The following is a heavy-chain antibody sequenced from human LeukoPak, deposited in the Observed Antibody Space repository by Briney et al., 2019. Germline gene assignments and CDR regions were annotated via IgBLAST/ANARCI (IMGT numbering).Heavy chain of an antibody. J-gene: IGHJ4*02. Sequence: PSETLSLTCTVSGGSISSYYWSWIRQPAGKGLEWIGRIYTSGSTNYNASLKSRVSMSVDTSKNQFSLKRSSVTAADTGVFYCARENSGSYREFDYWGQGTLVTVSS. V-gene: IGHV4-4*07. D-gene: IGHD1-26*01. CDR2: IYTSGST. CDR3: ARENSGSYREFDY. CDR1: GGSISSYY.